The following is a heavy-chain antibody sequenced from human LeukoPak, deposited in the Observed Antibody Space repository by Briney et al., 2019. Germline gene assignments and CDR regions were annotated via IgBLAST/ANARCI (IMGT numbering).Heavy chain of an antibody. CDR2: INTNTGNP. V-gene: IGHV7-4-1*02. Sequence: ASVKVSCKASGYTFTSYSMNWVRQAPGQGLEWLGWINTNTGNPTYAQGFTGRFVFSLDTSVSTAYLQISSLKAEDTAVYYCARDLLGYSYGYPRYGMDVWGQGTTVTVSS. D-gene: IGHD5-18*01. CDR3: ARDLLGYSYGYPRYGMDV. J-gene: IGHJ6*02. CDR1: GYTFTSYS.